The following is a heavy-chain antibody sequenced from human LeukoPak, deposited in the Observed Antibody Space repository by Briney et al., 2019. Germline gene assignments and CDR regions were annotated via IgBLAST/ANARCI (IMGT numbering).Heavy chain of an antibody. Sequence: PSETLSLTCTVSGGSISSSSYYWGWIRQPPGKGLEWIGSIYYSGSTYYNPSLKSRVTISVDTSKNQFSLKLSSVTAADTAVYYCARGARGAVHYFDYWGQGTLVTVSS. D-gene: IGHD6-19*01. J-gene: IGHJ4*02. CDR2: IYYSGST. CDR3: ARGARGAVHYFDY. CDR1: GGSISSSSYY. V-gene: IGHV4-39*01.